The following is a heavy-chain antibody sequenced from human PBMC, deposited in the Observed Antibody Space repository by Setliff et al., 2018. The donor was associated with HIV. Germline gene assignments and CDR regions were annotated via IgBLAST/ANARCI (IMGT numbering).Heavy chain of an antibody. Sequence: GSLRLSCAASGFTFSSYWMHWVRQAPEKGLVWFSHINSDGSGTSYADSVKGRFTISRDNGKKSLYLQMDSLSADDTAVYYCVRGSGYYYFDNWGQGALVTVSS. D-gene: IGHD3-22*01. CDR1: GFTFSSYW. CDR2: INSDGSGT. J-gene: IGHJ4*02. CDR3: VRGSGYYYFDN. V-gene: IGHV3-74*01.